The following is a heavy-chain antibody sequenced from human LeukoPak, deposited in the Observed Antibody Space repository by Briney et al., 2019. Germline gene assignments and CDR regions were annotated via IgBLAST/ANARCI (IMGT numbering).Heavy chain of an antibody. CDR2: INPSIGST. J-gene: IGHJ4*02. V-gene: IGHV1-46*01. CDR1: GYTFTSYY. D-gene: IGHD6-19*01. Sequence: GASVKVSCKASGYTFTSYYMHWVRQAPGQGLEWIGIINPSIGSTTYAQKFQGRVTMTRDTSTSTVYMDLSSLSSEDTAVYYCASPASEPASSGWYYLDHWGQGTLVTVSS. CDR3: ASPASEPASSGWYYLDH.